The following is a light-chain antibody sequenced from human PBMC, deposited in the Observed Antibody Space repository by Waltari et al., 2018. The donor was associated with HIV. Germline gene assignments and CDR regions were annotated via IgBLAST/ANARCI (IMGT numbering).Light chain of an antibody. CDR1: SSNIGAGYA. CDR2: GNS. CDR3: QSYDSSLSGSV. Sequence: QAVLTQPPSVSGAPGLRVTISCTGSSSNIGAGYAVHWYQQLPGTPPKLLIYGNSNRPSGVPDRFSGSKSGTSASLAIAGLQAEDEAEYYCQSYDSSLSGSVFGGGTKLTVL. J-gene: IGLJ2*01. V-gene: IGLV1-40*01.